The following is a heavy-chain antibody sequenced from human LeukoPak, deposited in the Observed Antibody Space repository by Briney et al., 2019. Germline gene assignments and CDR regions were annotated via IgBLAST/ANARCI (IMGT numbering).Heavy chain of an antibody. J-gene: IGHJ4*02. D-gene: IGHD3-10*01. CDR1: GGSFSGYY. V-gene: IGHV4-34*01. CDR3: ARERGERTYYYGSGSYYNGRLSGFDY. CDR2: INHSGST. Sequence: SETLSLTCAVYGGSFSGYYWSWIRQPPGKGLEWIGEINHSGSTSYNPSLKSRVTISVDTSKNQFSLKLSSVTAADTAVYYCARERGERTYYYGSGSYYNGRLSGFDYWGQGTLVTVSS.